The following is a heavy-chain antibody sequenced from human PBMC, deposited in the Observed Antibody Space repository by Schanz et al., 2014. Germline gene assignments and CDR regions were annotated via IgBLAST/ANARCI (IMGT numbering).Heavy chain of an antibody. CDR2: ISGESYYI. J-gene: IGHJ4*02. CDR1: GFTFTNYW. V-gene: IGHV3-21*02. Sequence: EVQLVESGGGLVQPGGSLRLSCAASGFTFTNYWMTWVRQAPGKGLEWVSYISGESYYITYADSVKGRFTISRDNAKNSLYLQMNSLRAEDTAVYYCASMSDSGSFDSWGQGTLVTVSS. D-gene: IGHD1-26*01. CDR3: ASMSDSGSFDS.